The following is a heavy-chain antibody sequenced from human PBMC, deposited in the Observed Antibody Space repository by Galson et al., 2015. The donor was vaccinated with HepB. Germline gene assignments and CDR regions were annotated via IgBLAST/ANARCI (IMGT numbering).Heavy chain of an antibody. D-gene: IGHD3-3*01. CDR2: IYHSGST. CDR3: ARGYDFWTSAGDAFDI. Sequence: KGLEWIGEIYHSGSTNYNPSLKSRVTISVDTTQNQFSLKLTSVTAADTAIYYCARGYDFWTSAGDAFDIWGQGTMVIVSS. V-gene: IGHV4-4*02. J-gene: IGHJ3*02.